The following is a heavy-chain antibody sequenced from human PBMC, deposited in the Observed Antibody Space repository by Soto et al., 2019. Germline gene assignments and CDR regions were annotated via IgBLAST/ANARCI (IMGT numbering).Heavy chain of an antibody. Sequence: SETLSLTCTVSGGSISSSSYCWGWIRQPPGKGLEWIGSIFYSGSTYYNPSLKSRVTISVDTSKNQFSLKLSSVTAADTAVYYCARHLTYCSAGSCYSDFPYYGMAVWVQGTTVTVSS. J-gene: IGHJ6*02. D-gene: IGHD2-15*01. CDR3: ARHLTYCSAGSCYSDFPYYGMAV. CDR2: IFYSGST. CDR1: GGSISSSSYC. V-gene: IGHV4-39*01.